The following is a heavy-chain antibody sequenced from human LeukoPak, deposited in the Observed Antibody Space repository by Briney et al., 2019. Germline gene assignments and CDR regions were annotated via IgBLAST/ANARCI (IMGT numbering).Heavy chain of an antibody. CDR2: IYYSGST. CDR1: GGSISGSTYY. D-gene: IGHD6-19*01. Sequence: SETLSLTCTVSGGSISGSTYYWGWIRQTPGKGLEWIGSIYYSGSTYYNPSLKSRVTISVDTSKNQFSLKLSSVTAADTAVYYCATSGWYLLPGVYWGQGTLVTVSS. CDR3: ATSGWYLLPGVY. J-gene: IGHJ4*02. V-gene: IGHV4-39*01.